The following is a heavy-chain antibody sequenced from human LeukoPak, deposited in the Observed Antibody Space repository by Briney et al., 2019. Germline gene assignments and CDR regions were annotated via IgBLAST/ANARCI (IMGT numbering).Heavy chain of an antibody. V-gene: IGHV1-2*06. D-gene: IGHD4-17*01. CDR1: GYTFTGYY. CDR2: INPNSGGT. CDR3: ARCFRGRGTTPLYYFDY. J-gene: IGHJ4*02. Sequence: ASVKVSCKASGYTFTGYYMHWVRQAPGQGLEWMGRINPNSGGTNYAQKFQGRVTMTRDTSISTAYMELSCLRSEDTAVYYCARCFRGRGTTPLYYFDYWGQGTLVTVSS.